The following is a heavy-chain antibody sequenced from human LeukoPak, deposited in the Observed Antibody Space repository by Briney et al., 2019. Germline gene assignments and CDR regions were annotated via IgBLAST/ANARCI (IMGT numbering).Heavy chain of an antibody. J-gene: IGHJ3*02. V-gene: IGHV3-21*01. Sequence: SGGSLRLSCAASGFTFSSYSMNWVRQAPGKGLEWVSSISSSSSYIYYADSVKGRFTISRDNAKNSLYLQMNSLRAEDTAVYYCARDREVIISGAFDIWGQGTMVTVSS. D-gene: IGHD3-10*01. CDR1: GFTFSSYS. CDR2: ISSSSSYI. CDR3: ARDREVIISGAFDI.